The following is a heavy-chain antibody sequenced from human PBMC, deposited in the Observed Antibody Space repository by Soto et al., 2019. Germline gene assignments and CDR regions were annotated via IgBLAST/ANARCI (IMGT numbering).Heavy chain of an antibody. Sequence: EVQLVESGGGLVQPGGSLRLSCAASGFTVSSIYMSWVRQAPGKGLEWVSVIQSGGSTYYADSVKGRFTISRDNSKNTLYLQMNGLRAEDTAVFYCARGYCSGASCSYFDYWGQGTLVTVSS. CDR1: GFTVSSIY. CDR3: ARGYCSGASCSYFDY. CDR2: IQSGGST. J-gene: IGHJ4*02. D-gene: IGHD2-15*01. V-gene: IGHV3-66*01.